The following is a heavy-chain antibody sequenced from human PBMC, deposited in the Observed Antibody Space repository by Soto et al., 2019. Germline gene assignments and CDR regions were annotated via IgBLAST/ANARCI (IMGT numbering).Heavy chain of an antibody. Sequence: QVTLKESSPVLVKPTETLTLTCTVSGFSLSNARMGVSWIRQPPGKALEWLAHIFSNDEKSYSTSLKSRLTISKDTSKSQVVLTMTNMDPVDTATYYCARIREATMGNYYYGMDVWGQGTTVTVSS. CDR1: GFSLSNARMG. CDR3: ARIREATMGNYYYGMDV. V-gene: IGHV2-26*01. CDR2: IFSNDEK. D-gene: IGHD5-12*01. J-gene: IGHJ6*02.